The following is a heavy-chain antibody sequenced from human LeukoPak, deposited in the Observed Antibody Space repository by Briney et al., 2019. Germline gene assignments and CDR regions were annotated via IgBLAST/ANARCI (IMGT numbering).Heavy chain of an antibody. Sequence: GGSLRLSCAASGFTFSSYAMSWVRQAPGQGLEWVSAISGSGRNTYYADSVKGRFTISRDNSKNTLYLHMNSLRAEDTAAYYCAKDFELLVSGFDYWGQGTLVTVSS. CDR3: AKDFELLVSGFDY. V-gene: IGHV3-23*01. CDR2: ISGSGRNT. CDR1: GFTFSSYA. J-gene: IGHJ4*02. D-gene: IGHD6-13*01.